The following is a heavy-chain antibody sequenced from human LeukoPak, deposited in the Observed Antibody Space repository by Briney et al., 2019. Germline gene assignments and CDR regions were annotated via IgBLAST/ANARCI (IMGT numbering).Heavy chain of an antibody. CDR3: ARSQSLGY. J-gene: IGHJ4*02. CDR2: IKHDGSDK. V-gene: IGHV3-7*04. Sequence: PGGSLRLSCAASGFTFSSYWMSWVRQAPGKGLEWVANIKHDGSDKYSVDSVKGRFTISRDNAENSLYLQMNSLRAEDTAMYYCARSQSLGYWGQGTLVTVSS. CDR1: GFTFSSYW.